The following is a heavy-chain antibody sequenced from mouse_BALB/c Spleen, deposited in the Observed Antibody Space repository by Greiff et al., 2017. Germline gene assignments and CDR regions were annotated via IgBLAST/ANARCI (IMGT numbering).Heavy chain of an antibody. V-gene: IGHV1S56*01. CDR3: ARSGTMITESFYYALDY. Sequence: QVQLQQSGPELVKPGASVRISCKASGYTFTSYYIHWVKQRPGQGLEWIGWIYPGNVNTKYNEKFKGKATLTADKSSSTAYMQLSSLTSEDSAVYCGARSGTMITESFYYALDYRGQGASGPVS. D-gene: IGHD2-4*01. CDR1: GYTFTSYY. J-gene: IGHJ4*01. CDR2: IYPGNVNT.